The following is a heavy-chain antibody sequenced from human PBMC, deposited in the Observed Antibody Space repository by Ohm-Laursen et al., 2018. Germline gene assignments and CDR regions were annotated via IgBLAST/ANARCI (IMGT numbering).Heavy chain of an antibody. D-gene: IGHD2-2*01. V-gene: IGHV3-30*18. Sequence: SLRLSCAASGFTFSSYGMHWVRQAPGKGLEWVAVISYDGSNKYYADSVKGRFTISRDNSKNTLYLQMNSLRAEDTAVYYCAKTPSEGDYVDYWGQGTLVTVSS. CDR1: GFTFSSYG. CDR3: AKTPSEGDYVDY. J-gene: IGHJ4*02. CDR2: ISYDGSNK.